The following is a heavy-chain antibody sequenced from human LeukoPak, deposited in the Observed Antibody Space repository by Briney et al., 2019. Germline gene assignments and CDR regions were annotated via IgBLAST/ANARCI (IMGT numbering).Heavy chain of an antibody. CDR2: INQDGSEK. V-gene: IGHV3-7*01. Sequence: PAGSLRLSCAASGFTFSSYWMSWVRQAPGKGLEWVAHINQDGSEKYYVDSVKGRFTISRDNAKNSLYLQMNSLRAEDTAVYYCAELGITMIGGVWGKGTTVTISS. J-gene: IGHJ6*04. CDR1: GFTFSSYW. CDR3: AELGITMIGGV. D-gene: IGHD3-10*02.